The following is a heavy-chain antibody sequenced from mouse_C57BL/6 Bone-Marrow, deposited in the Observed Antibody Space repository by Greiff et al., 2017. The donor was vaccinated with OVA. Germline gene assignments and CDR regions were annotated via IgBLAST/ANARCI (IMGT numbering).Heavy chain of an antibody. Sequence: QVQLQQSGPELVKPGASVKISCQASGYAFSSSWMNWVKQRPGKGLEWIGRIYPGDGDTTYNGKFKGKATLTADKSSSTAYMQLSSLTSEDSAVYFCAFYDGYGFDYWGQGTTLTVSS. CDR2: IYPGDGDT. D-gene: IGHD2-3*01. CDR1: GYAFSSSW. CDR3: AFYDGYGFDY. V-gene: IGHV1-82*01. J-gene: IGHJ2*01.